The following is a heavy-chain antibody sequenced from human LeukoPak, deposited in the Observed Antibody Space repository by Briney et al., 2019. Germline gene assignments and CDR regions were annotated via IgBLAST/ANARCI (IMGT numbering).Heavy chain of an antibody. J-gene: IGHJ4*02. CDR2: VYYSGRT. D-gene: IGHD6-13*01. Sequence: SETLSLTCTVSGGSISSNSYYWGWIRQPPGKGLEWIGSVYYSGRTYDNPSLKSRVTISVDTSKNQFSLKLSSVTAADTAVYYCARHHLSSSWFFFDYWGQGTLVTVSS. CDR3: ARHHLSSSWFFFDY. CDR1: GGSISSNSYY. V-gene: IGHV4-39*01.